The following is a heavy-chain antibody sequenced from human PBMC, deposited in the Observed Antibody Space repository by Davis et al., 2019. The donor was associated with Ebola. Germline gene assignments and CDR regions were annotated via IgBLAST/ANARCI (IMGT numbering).Heavy chain of an antibody. CDR2: IRSKANSYAT. J-gene: IGHJ4*02. V-gene: IGHV3-73*01. CDR3: TGTLYDRSGIHDY. Sequence: PGGSLRLSCAASGFTFSGSAMHWVRQASGKGLEWVGRIRSKANSYATAYAASVKGRFTISRDDSKNTAYLQMNSLKTEDTAVYYCTGTLYDRSGIHDYWGQGTLVTVSS. CDR1: GFTFSGSA. D-gene: IGHD3-22*01.